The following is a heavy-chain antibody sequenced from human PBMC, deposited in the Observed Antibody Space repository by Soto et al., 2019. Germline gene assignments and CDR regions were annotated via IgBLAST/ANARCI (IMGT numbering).Heavy chain of an antibody. CDR2: ISGSRGGGKT. Sequence: EVQLLESGGGLVQPGGSLRLSCAASGFTFSSYAMSWVRQAPGKGLEWVSAISGSRGGGKTYYADSVTGRFTIARDNSKNTLYLQMSSLRAEDTAVYYCASRGRYYGLDVWGQGTTVTVSS. CDR1: GFTFSSYA. CDR3: ASRGRYYGLDV. J-gene: IGHJ6*02. V-gene: IGHV3-23*01. D-gene: IGHD3-10*01.